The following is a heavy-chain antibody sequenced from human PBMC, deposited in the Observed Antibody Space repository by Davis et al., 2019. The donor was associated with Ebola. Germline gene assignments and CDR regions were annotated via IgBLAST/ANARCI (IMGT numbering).Heavy chain of an antibody. J-gene: IGHJ6*02. CDR2: INHSGST. CDR3: ALTRRYYYYYGMDV. CDR1: GGSISSYY. Sequence: SETLFLTCTVSGGSISSYYWSWIRQPPGKGLEWIGEINHSGSTNYNPSLKSRVTISVDTSKNHFSLKLSSVTAADTAVYYCALTRRYYYYYGMDVWGQGTTVTVSS. V-gene: IGHV4-34*01.